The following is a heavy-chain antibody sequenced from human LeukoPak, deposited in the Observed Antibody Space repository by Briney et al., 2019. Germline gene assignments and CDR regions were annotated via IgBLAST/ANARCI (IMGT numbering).Heavy chain of an antibody. J-gene: IGHJ5*02. D-gene: IGHD3-10*01. Sequence: GGSLRLSCAASGFTFSSYEMNWVRQAPGKGLEWVSYISSSGSTIYYADSVKGRFTISRDNAKNSLYLQMNSLRAEDTAVYCCASLPLWFGELDWFDPWGQGTLVTVSS. CDR2: ISSSGSTI. CDR1: GFTFSSYE. V-gene: IGHV3-48*03. CDR3: ASLPLWFGELDWFDP.